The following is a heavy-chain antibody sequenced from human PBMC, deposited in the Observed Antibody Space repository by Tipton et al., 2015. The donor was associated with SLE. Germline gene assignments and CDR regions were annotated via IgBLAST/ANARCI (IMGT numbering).Heavy chain of an antibody. CDR2: INHSGST. D-gene: IGHD2-8*01. CDR1: GGSFSGYY. Sequence: TLSLTCAVYGGSFSGYYWSWIRQPPGKGLEWNGEINHSGSTYYNPSLKSRVTISVDTSKNRFSLKLSSVTAADTAVYYCARNGRGVLDYWGKGTLVPVSS. J-gene: IGHJ4*02. CDR3: ARNGRGVLDY. V-gene: IGHV4-34*01.